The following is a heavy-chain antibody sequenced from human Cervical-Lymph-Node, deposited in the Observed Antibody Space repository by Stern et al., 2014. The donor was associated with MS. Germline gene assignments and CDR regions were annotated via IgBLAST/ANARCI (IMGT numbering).Heavy chain of an antibody. CDR1: GYTFLTYD. V-gene: IGHV1-8*01. D-gene: IGHD4-17*01. CDR3: VRVGSYNDYGDSFSYYSYFLDV. J-gene: IGHJ6*02. CDR2: MNTNSGNA. Sequence: QLVQSGAEVQKPGASVKVSCKASGYTFLTYDINWVRQAPGQGLEWMAWMNTNSGNAGSVQKFQGRITMTRDTSISTAYMELSGLTSEDTAVYYCVRVGSYNDYGDSFSYYSYFLDVWGQGTTVTVSS.